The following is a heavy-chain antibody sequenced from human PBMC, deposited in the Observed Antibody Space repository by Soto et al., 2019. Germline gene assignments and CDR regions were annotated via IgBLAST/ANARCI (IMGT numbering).Heavy chain of an antibody. Sequence: QVQLQESGPGLVKPSETLSLTCTVSGGSISSYYWSWIRQPPGKGLEWIGHIYYSGSTNYNPSLKSRVTISVDTSKNQCSLKLSSVTAADTAVYYCARRRCSSTSCYFDYWGQGTLVTVSS. CDR2: IYYSGST. D-gene: IGHD2-2*01. V-gene: IGHV4-59*08. CDR1: GGSISSYY. J-gene: IGHJ4*02. CDR3: ARRRCSSTSCYFDY.